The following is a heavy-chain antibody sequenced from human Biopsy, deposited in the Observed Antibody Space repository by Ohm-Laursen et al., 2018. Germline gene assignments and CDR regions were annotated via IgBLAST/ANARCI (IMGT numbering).Heavy chain of an antibody. Sequence: TLSLTCAVYGESFNGYYWSWIRQTPGKGLEWIGEINHSGSTNYNPSLKSRVTISVDTSKNQFSLNLSSVTAADTAVYYCARLTGDYIWGNWRINHDPFDIWDQGTSVTVSS. V-gene: IGHV4-34*01. D-gene: IGHD3-16*01. J-gene: IGHJ3*02. CDR2: INHSGST. CDR1: GESFNGYY. CDR3: ARLTGDYIWGNWRINHDPFDI.